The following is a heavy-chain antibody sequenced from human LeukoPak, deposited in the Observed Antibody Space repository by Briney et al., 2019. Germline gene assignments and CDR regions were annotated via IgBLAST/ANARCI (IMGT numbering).Heavy chain of an antibody. Sequence: GGSLRLSCAASGFTFSSYAMSWVRQAPGKGLEWVSAISGSGGSTYYADSVKGRFTISRDNSKNTLYLQMNSLRAEDTAVYYCAKDSEGSYYYGPGSYYFDYWGQGTLVTVSS. V-gene: IGHV3-23*01. CDR1: GFTFSSYA. CDR3: AKDSEGSYYYGPGSYYFDY. J-gene: IGHJ4*02. CDR2: ISGSGGST. D-gene: IGHD3-10*01.